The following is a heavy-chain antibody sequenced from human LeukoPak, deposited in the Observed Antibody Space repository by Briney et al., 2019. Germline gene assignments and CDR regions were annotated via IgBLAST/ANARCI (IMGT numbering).Heavy chain of an antibody. CDR1: GFTFSSYW. CDR2: INSDGSST. V-gene: IGHV3-74*01. D-gene: IGHD2-2*01. CDR3: ARVGVVVPAAMVGGSYYYYMDV. J-gene: IGHJ6*03. Sequence: GGSLRLSCAASGFTFSSYWMHWVRQAPGKGLVWVSRINSDGSSTSYADSVKGRFTISRDNAKNTLYPQMNSLRAGDTAVYYCARVGVVVPAAMVGGSYYYYMDVWGKGTTVTVSS.